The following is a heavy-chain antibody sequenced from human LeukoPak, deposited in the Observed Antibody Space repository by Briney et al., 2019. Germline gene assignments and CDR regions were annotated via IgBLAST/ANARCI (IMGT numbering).Heavy chain of an antibody. CDR2: IIPIFGTA. D-gene: IGHD5-24*01. CDR1: GGTFSSYA. CDR3: AREREMATTDYYYYYYMDV. J-gene: IGHJ6*03. Sequence: ASVKVSCKASGGTFSSYAISWVRQAPGQGLEWMGGIIPIFGTANSAQKFQGRVTITTDESTSTAYMELSSLRSEDTAVYYCAREREMATTDYYYYYYMDVWGKGTTVTVSS. V-gene: IGHV1-69*05.